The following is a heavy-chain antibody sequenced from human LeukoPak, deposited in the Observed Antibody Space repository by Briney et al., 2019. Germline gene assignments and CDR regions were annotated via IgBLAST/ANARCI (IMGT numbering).Heavy chain of an antibody. J-gene: IGHJ5*02. CDR2: INYSGRT. CDR3: ARRRKDLNWFDP. V-gene: IGHV4-39*01. Sequence: PSETLSLACTVSGDSISSSDFYWGWIRRPPGKGREWIALINYSGRTFYNPSLESRVTISVDMSKNQFSLRLNSVTAADTAVYYCARRRKDLNWFDPWGQGTLVTVSS. CDR1: GDSISSSDFY.